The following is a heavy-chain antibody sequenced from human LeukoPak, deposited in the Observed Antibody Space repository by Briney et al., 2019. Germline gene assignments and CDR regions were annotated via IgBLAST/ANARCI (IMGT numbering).Heavy chain of an antibody. CDR3: ARGSAWYDY. CDR2: INQDGSEK. V-gene: IGHV3-7*01. J-gene: IGHJ4*02. CDR1: GFTFSSYW. D-gene: IGHD6-19*01. Sequence: PGGSLRLSCAASGFTFSSYWMTWVRQAPGKRLEWGANINQDGSEKNYVDSVKGRFTISRDNAKNSLDLQMNSLRAEDTAVYYCARGSAWYDYWGQGTLVTVSS.